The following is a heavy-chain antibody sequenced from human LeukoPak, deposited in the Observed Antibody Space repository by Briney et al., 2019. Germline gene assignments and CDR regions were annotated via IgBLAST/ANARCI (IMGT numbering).Heavy chain of an antibody. Sequence: PSETLSLTCAVYGGSFSGYYWSWIRQPPGKGLEWIGEINHSGSTNYNPSLKSRVTISVDTSKNQFSLKLSSVTAADTAVYYCARGRVTILGVVINTYFGYWGQGTLVTVSS. CDR2: INHSGST. V-gene: IGHV4-34*01. J-gene: IGHJ4*02. CDR3: ARGRVTILGVVINTYFGY. CDR1: GGSFSGYY. D-gene: IGHD3-3*01.